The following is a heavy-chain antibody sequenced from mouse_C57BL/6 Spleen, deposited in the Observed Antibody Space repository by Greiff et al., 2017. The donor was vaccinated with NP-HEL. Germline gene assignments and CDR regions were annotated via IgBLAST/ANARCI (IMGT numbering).Heavy chain of an antibody. V-gene: IGHV5-17*01. CDR3: ARTTWTRYYFAY. Sequence: EVKLMESGGGLVKPGGSLKLSCAASGFTFSDYGMHWVRQAPEKGLEWVAYISSGSSTIYYADTVKGRFTISRDNAKNTLFLQMTSLMSEDTAMYYCARTTWTRYYFAYWGQGTTLTVSS. CDR2: ISSGSSTI. J-gene: IGHJ2*01. D-gene: IGHD4-1*02. CDR1: GFTFSDYG.